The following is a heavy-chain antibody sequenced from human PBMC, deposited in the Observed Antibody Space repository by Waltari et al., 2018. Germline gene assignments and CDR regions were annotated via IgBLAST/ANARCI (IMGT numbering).Heavy chain of an antibody. Sequence: EVQLLESGGGLVQPGGSLRLSCAASGFTFSSYAMSWVRQAPGTGLDWVSAIRGSGGSTYYADSVKGRFTISRDNSKNTLYLQMNSLRAEDTAVYYCATKTTVTARYYYYYGMDVWGQGTTVTVSS. CDR1: GFTFSSYA. J-gene: IGHJ6*02. CDR3: ATKTTVTARYYYYYGMDV. D-gene: IGHD4-4*01. V-gene: IGHV3-23*01. CDR2: IRGSGGST.